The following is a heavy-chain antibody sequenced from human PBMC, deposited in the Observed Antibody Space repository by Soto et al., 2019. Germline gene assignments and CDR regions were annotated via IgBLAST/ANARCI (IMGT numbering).Heavy chain of an antibody. D-gene: IGHD2-15*01. J-gene: IGHJ3*01. CDR3: ARGYCGGGGCYLRRDAFDV. CDR2: INPTSSHI. CDR1: GFTFSAYH. Sequence: EVQLVESGGGLVMPGGSLRLSCAASGFTFSAYHMNWVRQAPGKGLEWVSSINPTSSHIYYADSVRGRFIISRDDFKNSVSLQMNSLRTEDAALYYCARGYCGGGGCYLRRDAFDVWGQGTMVTVSS. V-gene: IGHV3-21*01.